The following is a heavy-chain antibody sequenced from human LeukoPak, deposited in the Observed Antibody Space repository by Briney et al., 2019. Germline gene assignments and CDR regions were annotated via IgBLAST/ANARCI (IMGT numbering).Heavy chain of an antibody. J-gene: IGHJ3*02. Sequence: GGSLRLSCAASGFTFSTYAMHWVRQAPGKGLEWVTFIRYDGSGEYYADSVKGRFTISRDNAKNSLYLQMNSLRAEDTAVYYCARDLAFYYYDSSGYFGAFDIWGQGTMVTVSS. CDR2: IRYDGSGE. CDR3: ARDLAFYYYDSSGYFGAFDI. V-gene: IGHV3-30*02. D-gene: IGHD3-22*01. CDR1: GFTFSTYA.